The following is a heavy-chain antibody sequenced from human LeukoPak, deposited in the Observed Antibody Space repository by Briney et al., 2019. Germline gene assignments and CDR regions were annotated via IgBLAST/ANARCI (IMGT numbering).Heavy chain of an antibody. Sequence: SETLSLTCTVSGGSISSFYWSWVRKPPGKGLEWVGEISYNGNTNYNPALKRRGTLSIGNSQNHLSMRLSSVTAANTAAYHCARSPIGTPFVPYYYYYMDVWGKGTTVTVSS. J-gene: IGHJ6*03. CDR2: ISYNGNT. D-gene: IGHD1-1*01. V-gene: IGHV4-59*01. CDR1: GGSISSFY. CDR3: ARSPIGTPFVPYYYYYMDV.